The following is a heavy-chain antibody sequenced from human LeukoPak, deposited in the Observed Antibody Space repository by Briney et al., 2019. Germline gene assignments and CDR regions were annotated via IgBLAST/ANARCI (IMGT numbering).Heavy chain of an antibody. J-gene: IGHJ4*02. CDR2: IKQDGSEK. V-gene: IGHV3-7*02. CDR1: GFTFSSYW. CDR3: ASALDYGDSSFDY. D-gene: IGHD4-17*01. Sequence: GGSLRLSCAASGFTFSSYWMSWVPQAPGKGLEWVANIKQDGSEKYYVDSVKGRFTISRDNAKNSLYLQMNSLRAEDTAVYYCASALDYGDSSFDYWGQGTLVTVSS.